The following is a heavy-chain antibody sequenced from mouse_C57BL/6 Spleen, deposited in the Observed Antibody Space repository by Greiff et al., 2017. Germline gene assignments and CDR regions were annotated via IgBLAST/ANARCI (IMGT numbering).Heavy chain of an antibody. Sequence: QVQLKQPGAELVKPGASVKLSCKASGYTFTSYWMHWVKQRPGQGLEWIGMIHPNSGSTNYNEKFKSKAILTVDKSSSTAYMQLSSLTSEDSAVYYCARSDYGNYDAYWGQGTLVTVSA. CDR3: ARSDYGNYDAY. CDR2: IHPNSGST. CDR1: GYTFTSYW. D-gene: IGHD2-1*01. J-gene: IGHJ3*01. V-gene: IGHV1-64*01.